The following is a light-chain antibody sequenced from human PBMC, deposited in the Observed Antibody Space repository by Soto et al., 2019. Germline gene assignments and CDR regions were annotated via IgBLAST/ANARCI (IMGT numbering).Light chain of an antibody. CDR3: QHYYSYPLS. CDR2: AAS. CDR1: QSISSY. Sequence: DIQMTQSPSSLSASVGDRFTMTCLASQSISSYLNWYQQKPGKAPKLLIYAASTLDAGVPSRFSGSGSGTDFTLTISNLQSEDFATYHCQHYYSYPLSFAGGTKVDI. V-gene: IGKV1-39*01. J-gene: IGKJ4*01.